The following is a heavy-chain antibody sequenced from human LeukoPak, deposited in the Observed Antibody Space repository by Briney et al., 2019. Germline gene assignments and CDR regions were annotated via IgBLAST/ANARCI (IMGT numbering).Heavy chain of an antibody. J-gene: IGHJ4*02. CDR2: INPNSGGT. V-gene: IGHV1-2*02. Sequence: ASVKVSCKASGYTFTGYYMHWVRQAPGQGLEWMGWINPNSGGTNYAQKFQGRVTMTRDTSISTAYMELSRLRSDDTAVYYCARPPRGYSGYGAYWGQGTLVTVSS. CDR1: GYTFTGYY. CDR3: ARPPRGYSGYGAY. D-gene: IGHD5-12*01.